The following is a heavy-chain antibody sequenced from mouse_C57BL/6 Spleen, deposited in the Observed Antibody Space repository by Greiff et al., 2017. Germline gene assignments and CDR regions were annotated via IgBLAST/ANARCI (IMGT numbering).Heavy chain of an antibody. V-gene: IGHV1-50*01. J-gene: IGHJ4*01. D-gene: IGHD2-3*01. CDR3: ARRGWLPYAMDY. Sequence: VQLQQPGAELVKPGASVKLSCKASGYTFTSYWMQWVKQRPGQGLEWIGEIDPSDSYTNYNQKFKGKATLTVDTSSSTAYMQLSSLTSEDSAVYYCARRGWLPYAMDYWGQGTSVTVSS. CDR2: IDPSDSYT. CDR1: GYTFTSYW.